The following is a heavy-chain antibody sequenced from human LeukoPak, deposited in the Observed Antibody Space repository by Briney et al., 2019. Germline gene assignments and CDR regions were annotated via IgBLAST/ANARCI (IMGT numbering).Heavy chain of an antibody. CDR1: GFTFSDYY. J-gene: IGHJ4*02. Sequence: GGSLRLSCAASGFTFSDYYMSWIRQAPGKGLEWVSYISYSSSHTNYADSVKGRFTISRDNAKNSLYLQMNSLRAEDTAVYYYARHIMGARLDYWGQGTLVTVSS. CDR3: ARHIMGARLDY. V-gene: IGHV3-11*03. D-gene: IGHD1-26*01. CDR2: ISYSSSHT.